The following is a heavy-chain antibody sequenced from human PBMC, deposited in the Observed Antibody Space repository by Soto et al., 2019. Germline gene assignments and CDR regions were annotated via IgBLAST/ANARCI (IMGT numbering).Heavy chain of an antibody. D-gene: IGHD5-18*01. CDR1: GGSFSGYY. CDR2: INHSGST. V-gene: IGHV4-34*01. Sequence: SETLSLTCAVYGGSFSGYYWSWIRQPPGKGLEWIGEINHSGSTNYNPSLKSRVTISVDTSKNQFSLKLSSVTAADTAVYCCARRYSYGYASARKNTYGMDVWGQGTTVTVSS. J-gene: IGHJ6*02. CDR3: ARRYSYGYASARKNTYGMDV.